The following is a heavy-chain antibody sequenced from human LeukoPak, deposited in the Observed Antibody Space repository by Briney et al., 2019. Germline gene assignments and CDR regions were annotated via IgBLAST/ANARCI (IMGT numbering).Heavy chain of an antibody. J-gene: IGHJ4*02. Sequence: GESLKISCKGSGYSFTSYWIGCGRQMPGKVVEWTGIIYPGDSDTRYSPSFQGQVTISADKSINSAYLQWSSLMASDTAVFSCSRRDCSGDNCYSGFDYWGQGTLVTVSS. CDR1: GYSFTSYW. V-gene: IGHV5-51*01. CDR2: IYPGDSDT. CDR3: SRRDCSGDNCYSGFDY. D-gene: IGHD2-15*01.